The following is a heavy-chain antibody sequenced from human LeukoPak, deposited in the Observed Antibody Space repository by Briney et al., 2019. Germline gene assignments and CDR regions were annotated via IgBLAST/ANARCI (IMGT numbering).Heavy chain of an antibody. CDR3: ARGIESSTSWFDP. J-gene: IGHJ5*02. CDR1: GGSISSYY. Sequence: SETLSLTCTVSGGSISSYYWSWIRQPPWKGLEWIGYIYYSGSTNYNPSLKSRVTISVDTSKNQFSLKLSSVTAADTAVYYCARGIESSTSWFDPWGQGTLVTVSS. D-gene: IGHD2-2*01. V-gene: IGHV4-59*12. CDR2: IYYSGST.